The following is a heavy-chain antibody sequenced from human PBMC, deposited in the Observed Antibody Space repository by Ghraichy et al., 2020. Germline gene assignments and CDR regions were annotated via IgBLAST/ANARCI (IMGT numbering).Heavy chain of an antibody. CDR2: IKQDGTEK. J-gene: IGHJ4*02. CDR1: GLTFSSDW. D-gene: IGHD5-18*01. V-gene: IGHV3-7*03. Sequence: LSLTCAASGLTFSSDWMTWVRQAPGKGLEWVASIKQDGTEKFYGNSVKGRFTISRDNAKNSLYLQMNSLRAEDTAVYFCARCGYSYGSHFDYWGQGTLVTVSS. CDR3: ARCGYSYGSHFDY.